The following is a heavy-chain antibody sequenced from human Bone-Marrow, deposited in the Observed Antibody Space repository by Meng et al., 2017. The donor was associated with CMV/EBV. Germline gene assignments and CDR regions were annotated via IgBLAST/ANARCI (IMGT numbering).Heavy chain of an antibody. CDR2: IYYSGST. Sequence: SETLSLTCTVSAGSISSGGYYWSWIRQPPGKGLEWIGYIYYSGSTNYNPSLKSRVTISVDTSKNQFSLKLSSVTAADTAVYYCARGGVVPAAILNYWGQGTLVTVSS. CDR3: ARGGVVPAAILNY. J-gene: IGHJ4*02. D-gene: IGHD2-2*02. V-gene: IGHV4-61*08. CDR1: AGSISSGGYY.